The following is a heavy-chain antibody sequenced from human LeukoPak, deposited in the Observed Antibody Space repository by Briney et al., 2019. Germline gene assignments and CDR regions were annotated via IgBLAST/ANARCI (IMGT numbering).Heavy chain of an antibody. CDR1: GGPISSHY. CDR2: IDNSGRT. CDR3: ARYSLIGSNDFDI. D-gene: IGHD1-20*01. V-gene: IGHV4-59*11. J-gene: IGHJ3*02. Sequence: SETLSLTCTVSGGPISSHYWSWIRQPPGKGLEWIGYIDNSGRTNYNPSLMSRVTISADTSKNQFSLNVTSVTAADTAVYYCARYSLIGSNDFDIWGQGTMVTISS.